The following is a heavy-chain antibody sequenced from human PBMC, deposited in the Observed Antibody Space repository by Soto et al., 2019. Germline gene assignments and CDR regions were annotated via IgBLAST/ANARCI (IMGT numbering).Heavy chain of an antibody. CDR2: INAANGDT. V-gene: IGHV1-3*01. D-gene: IGHD3-10*01. CDR3: ARKDYYDSGIYYFDY. J-gene: IGHJ4*02. Sequence: GASVKVSCKASGYTFNKYPMHWVRQAPGQGLEWMGWINAANGDTGYSQKFQGRVTLTRDTSASTAYMELSSLTSEDTAVYYCARKDYYDSGIYYFDYWGQGTLVTVSS. CDR1: GYTFNKYP.